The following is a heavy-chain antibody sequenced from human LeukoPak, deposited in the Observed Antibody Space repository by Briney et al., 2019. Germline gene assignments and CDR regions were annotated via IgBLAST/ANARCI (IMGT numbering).Heavy chain of an antibody. J-gene: IGHJ4*02. D-gene: IGHD6-19*01. Sequence: SETLSLTCTVSGGSISSGDYYWSRIRQPPGKGLEWIGYIYYSGSTYYNPSLRSRVTISVDTSKNQFSLKLSSVTAADTAVYYCARVSSGWYPWFDYWGQGTLVTVSS. CDR1: GGSISSGDYY. CDR3: ARVSSGWYPWFDY. CDR2: IYYSGST. V-gene: IGHV4-30-4*01.